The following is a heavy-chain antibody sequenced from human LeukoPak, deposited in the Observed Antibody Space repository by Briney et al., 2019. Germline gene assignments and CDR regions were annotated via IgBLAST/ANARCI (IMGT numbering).Heavy chain of an antibody. CDR2: IYGGGST. D-gene: IGHD3-22*01. V-gene: IGHV3-53*01. CDR1: GFTVSNSY. CDR3: ARDRYYYDSSANYYYTDV. Sequence: GGSLRLSCAASGFTVSNSYTSWVRQAPGKGLEGVSVIYGGGSTHYAEAVKGRFTISRDSSKNTLYLLMNSLRAEDTAVYFCARDRYYYDSSANYYYTDVWGKGTTVTVSS. J-gene: IGHJ6*03.